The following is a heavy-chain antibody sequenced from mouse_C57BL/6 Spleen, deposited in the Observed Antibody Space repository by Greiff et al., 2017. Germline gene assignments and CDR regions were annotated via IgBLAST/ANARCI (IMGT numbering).Heavy chain of an antibody. V-gene: IGHV1-50*01. CDR2: IDPSDSYT. D-gene: IGHD2-1*01. Sequence: VQLQQPGAELVKPGASVKLSCTASGYTFTSYWMQWVKQRPGQGLEWIGEIDPSDSYTNYNQKFKGKATLTVDTSSSTAYMQLSSLTSEDSAVYYCARGKGNYAWFAYWGQGTLVTVSA. J-gene: IGHJ3*01. CDR3: ARGKGNYAWFAY. CDR1: GYTFTSYW.